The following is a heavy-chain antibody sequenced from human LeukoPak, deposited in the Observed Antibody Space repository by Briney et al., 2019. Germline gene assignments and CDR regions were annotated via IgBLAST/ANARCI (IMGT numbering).Heavy chain of an antibody. CDR1: GGTFSSYA. D-gene: IGHD3-10*01. Sequence: RASVKVSCKASGGTFSSYAISWVRQAPGQGLEWMGGIIPIFGTANYAQKFQGRVTITAEESTSTAYMELSSLTSEDTAVYYCARDSRGEYYGSGSSYFDYWGQGTLVTVSS. V-gene: IGHV1-69*13. CDR2: IIPIFGTA. CDR3: ARDSRGEYYGSGSSYFDY. J-gene: IGHJ4*02.